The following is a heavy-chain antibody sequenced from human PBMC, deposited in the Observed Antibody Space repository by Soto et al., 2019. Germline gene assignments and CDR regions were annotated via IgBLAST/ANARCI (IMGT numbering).Heavy chain of an antibody. Sequence: GASVKVSCTAPGGTFSTYAISCVRQAPGQGLEWMGGIIPMFGTANYAQRFQDRVTITADESTNTVYMELSSLRSEDTAVYFCASGIQLWLRRINNGYSGWDQGTLVTVSS. J-gene: IGHJ4*02. D-gene: IGHD5-18*01. CDR3: ASGIQLWLRRINNGYSG. CDR1: GGTFSTYA. CDR2: IIPMFGTA. V-gene: IGHV1-69*13.